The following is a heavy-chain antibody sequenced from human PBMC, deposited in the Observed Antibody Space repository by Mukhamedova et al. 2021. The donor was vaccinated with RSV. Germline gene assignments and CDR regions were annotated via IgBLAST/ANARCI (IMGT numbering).Heavy chain of an antibody. CDR2: IRSSSRYI. J-gene: IGHJ4*02. D-gene: IGHD3-10*01. Sequence: GLEWVSSIRSSSRYIYYADSVKGRFTISRDNAKNSLYLQMNSLRAEDTAVYYCARDLGSHSVQSYAMVRGVPFDYWGQGTLVTV. V-gene: IGHV3-21*01. CDR3: ARDLGSHSVQSYAMVRGVPFDY.